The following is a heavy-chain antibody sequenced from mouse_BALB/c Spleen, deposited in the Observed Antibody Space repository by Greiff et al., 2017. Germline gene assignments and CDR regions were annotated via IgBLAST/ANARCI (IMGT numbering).Heavy chain of an antibody. J-gene: IGHJ4*01. CDR3: ARDGNYVAMDY. V-gene: IGHV5-6-3*01. CDR1: GFTFSSYG. Sequence: EVKLMESGGGLVQPGGSLKLSCAASGFTFSSYGMSWVRQTPDKRLELVATINSNGGSTYYPDSVKGRFTISRDNAKNTLYLQMSSLKSEDTAMYYCARDGNYVAMDYWGQGTSVTVSS. CDR2: INSNGGST. D-gene: IGHD2-1*01.